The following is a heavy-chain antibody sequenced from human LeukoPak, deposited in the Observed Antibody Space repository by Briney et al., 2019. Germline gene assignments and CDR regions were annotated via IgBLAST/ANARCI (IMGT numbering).Heavy chain of an antibody. CDR3: ARGRDCSSTSCYSGYYYYGMDV. CDR2: IYTSGST. J-gene: IGHJ6*02. Sequence: SETLSLTCTVFGGSIRSGSYYWSWIRQPAGKGLEWIGRIYTSGSTNYNPSLKSRVTISIDTSKNQFSLKLSSVTAADTAVYYCARGRDCSSTSCYSGYYYYGMDVWGQGTTVTVSS. V-gene: IGHV4-61*02. D-gene: IGHD2-2*02. CDR1: GGSIRSGSYY.